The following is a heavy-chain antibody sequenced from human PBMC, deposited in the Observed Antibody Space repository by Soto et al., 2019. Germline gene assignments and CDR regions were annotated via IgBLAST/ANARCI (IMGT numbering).Heavy chain of an antibody. Sequence: GGSLRLSCAASGFTFSSYEMNWVRQAPGKGLEWVSYISSSGSTIYYADSVKGRFTISRDNAKNSLYLQMNSLRAEDTAVYYCARGTERWSGYYIYGMDVWGQGTTVTVSS. V-gene: IGHV3-48*03. CDR3: ARGTERWSGYYIYGMDV. CDR2: ISSSGSTI. D-gene: IGHD3-3*01. J-gene: IGHJ6*02. CDR1: GFTFSSYE.